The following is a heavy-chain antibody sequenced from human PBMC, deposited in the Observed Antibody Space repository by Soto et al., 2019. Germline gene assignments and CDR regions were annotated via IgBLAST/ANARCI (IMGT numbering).Heavy chain of an antibody. CDR1: GYTFTGYY. J-gene: IGHJ5*02. CDR3: ARGAYCTNGVCYTNWFDP. CDR2: INPNSGGT. V-gene: IGHV1-2*04. D-gene: IGHD2-8*01. Sequence: GASVKVSCKASGYTFTGYYMHWVRQAPGQGLEWMGWINPNSGGTNYAQKFQGWVTMTRDTSISTAYMELSRLRSDDTAVYYCARGAYCTNGVCYTNWFDPWGQGTLVTVSS.